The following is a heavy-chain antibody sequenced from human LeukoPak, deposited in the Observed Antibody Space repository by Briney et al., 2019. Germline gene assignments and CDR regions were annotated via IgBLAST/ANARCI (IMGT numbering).Heavy chain of an antibody. Sequence: GGSLRLSCAASGFTFSSYWMHWVRQAPGKGLVWVSRINTDGSSTSYADSVKGRFTISRDNAKNTLYLQMNSLRAEDTAVYYCARADGDYLDAFDIWGQGTMVTVSS. CDR2: INTDGSST. D-gene: IGHD4-17*01. J-gene: IGHJ3*02. CDR1: GFTFSSYW. CDR3: ARADGDYLDAFDI. V-gene: IGHV3-74*01.